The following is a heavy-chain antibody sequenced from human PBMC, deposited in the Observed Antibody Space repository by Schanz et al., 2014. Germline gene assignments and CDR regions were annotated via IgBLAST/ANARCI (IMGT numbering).Heavy chain of an antibody. D-gene: IGHD3-10*01. CDR1: GFTFFGSFA. CDR2: MSGSGSTA. V-gene: IGHV3-23*01. J-gene: IGHJ6*02. CDR3: ARAQGVIRLYYGVDV. Sequence: EVQLLESGGGLVQPGGSLRLSCVASGFTFFGSFAMSWVRQAPGKGLEWVSGMSGSGSTADYADSVKGRFTISRDNSRKTLYLQMNSLRADDTAVYYCARAQGVIRLYYGVDVWGQGTTGTVSS.